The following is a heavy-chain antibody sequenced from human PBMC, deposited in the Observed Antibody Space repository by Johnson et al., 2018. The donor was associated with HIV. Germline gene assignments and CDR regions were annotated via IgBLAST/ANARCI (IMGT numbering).Heavy chain of an antibody. CDR3: AKDPTDFGADWAFDI. V-gene: IGHV3-30*02. CDR2: IRYDGSNK. CDR1: GFTFSSYY. D-gene: IGHD3-10*01. Sequence: QVQLVESGGGLVKPGGSLRLSCAGSGFTFSSYYMNCVRQAPGNGLEWVAFIRYDGSNKYYVDSVKGRFTISRDNSKNTFYLQMNSLRGDDPAVYYCAKDPTDFGADWAFDIWGQGTMVTVSS. J-gene: IGHJ3*02.